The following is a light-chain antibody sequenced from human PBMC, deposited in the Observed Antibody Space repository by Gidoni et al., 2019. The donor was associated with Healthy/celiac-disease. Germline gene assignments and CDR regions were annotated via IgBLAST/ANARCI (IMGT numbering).Light chain of an antibody. CDR2: EGS. CDR1: SSDVGSYNL. CDR3: CSYAGSRTWV. J-gene: IGLJ3*02. V-gene: IGLV2-23*01. Sequence: QSALTQPASVSASPGQSITISCTGTSSDVGSYNLVSWYQQHTGKAPKLMIYEGSKRPSGVSNGISGSKSGNTASLTISGLQAEDEADYYCCSYAGSRTWVFGGGNKLTVL.